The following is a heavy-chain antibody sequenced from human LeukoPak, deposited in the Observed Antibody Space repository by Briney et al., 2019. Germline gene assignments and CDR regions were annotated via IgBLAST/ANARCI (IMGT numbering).Heavy chain of an antibody. J-gene: IGHJ4*02. Sequence: ASVKVSCKASGYTFTGHYMHWVRQAPGRGLEWMGWITPSGRGANSAQKFQGRLTLSRDTSISTVYMELTRLTSDDTAIYYCARQDEAGYYFDYWGQGTLVTVSS. CDR2: ITPSGRGA. CDR1: GYTFTGHY. CDR3: ARQDEAGYYFDY. V-gene: IGHV1-2*02.